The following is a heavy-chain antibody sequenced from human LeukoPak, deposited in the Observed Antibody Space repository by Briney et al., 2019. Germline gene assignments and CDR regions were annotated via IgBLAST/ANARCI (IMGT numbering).Heavy chain of an antibody. CDR1: GGXISSGSYF. CDR3: ARDGYTYGSFDY. J-gene: IGHJ4*02. D-gene: IGHD5-18*01. Sequence: SETLSLTCIVSGGXISSGSYFWGWIRQPPGMGLEWIGSIYYSGSTYSNPSLKSRVTISVDTSKSQFSLKLSSVTAADTAVYYCARDGYTYGSFDYWGQGTLVTVSS. CDR2: IYYSGST. V-gene: IGHV4-39*01.